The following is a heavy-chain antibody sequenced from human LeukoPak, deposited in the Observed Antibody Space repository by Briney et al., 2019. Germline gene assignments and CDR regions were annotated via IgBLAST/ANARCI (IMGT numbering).Heavy chain of an antibody. J-gene: IGHJ4*02. CDR2: IVGGAGGT. CDR3: AHGSMYQLDY. Sequence: GGSLRLSCAASGFSFSSHGMSWVRQAPGKGLEWVSGIVGGAGGTYYADSVKGRFTISRDNSKNTLYLQMNSLRAEDTAVYYCAHGSMYQLDYWGQGTLVTVSS. D-gene: IGHD2-2*01. V-gene: IGHV3-23*01. CDR1: GFSFSSHG.